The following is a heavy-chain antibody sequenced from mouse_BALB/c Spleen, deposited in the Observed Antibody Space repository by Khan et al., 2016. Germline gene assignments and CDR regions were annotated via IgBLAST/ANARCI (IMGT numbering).Heavy chain of an antibody. CDR3: ARRYDRDAMDY. Sequence: VQLKQSGPELVKPGASVKMSCKASGYTFTSYVMHWVKQKPGQGLEWIGYINPYNDGTKYNEKFKGKATLTSDKSSSTAYMELSSLTSEDSVVYYCARRYDRDAMDYWGQGTSVTVSS. CDR1: GYTFTSYV. CDR2: INPYNDGT. J-gene: IGHJ4*01. V-gene: IGHV1S136*01. D-gene: IGHD2-14*01.